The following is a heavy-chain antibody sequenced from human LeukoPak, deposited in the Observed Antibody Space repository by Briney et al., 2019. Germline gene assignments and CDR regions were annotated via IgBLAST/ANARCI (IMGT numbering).Heavy chain of an antibody. CDR3: ASGIAAAGARFGY. D-gene: IGHD6-13*01. CDR1: GGSFSGYY. Sequence: PSETLSLTCAVYGGSFSGYYWSWIRQPPGKGLEWIGEINHSGSTNYNPPLKSRVTISVDTSKNQFSLKLSSVTAADTAVYYCASGIAAAGARFGYWGQGTLVTVSS. V-gene: IGHV4-34*01. CDR2: INHSGST. J-gene: IGHJ4*02.